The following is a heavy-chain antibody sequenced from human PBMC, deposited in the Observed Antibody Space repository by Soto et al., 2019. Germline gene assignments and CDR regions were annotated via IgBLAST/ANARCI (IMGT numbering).Heavy chain of an antibody. V-gene: IGHV3-23*01. Sequence: EVQLLESGGGLVQPGGSLRLSCAASGFTFSSYAMSWVRQAPGKGLEWVSAISGSGGSTYYVDSVKGRFTISRDNSKNTLYLQMNSLRAEDTAVYYCASQYCTNGVCYTSDYYYGMDVWGQGTTVTVSS. J-gene: IGHJ6*02. CDR1: GFTFSSYA. CDR3: ASQYCTNGVCYTSDYYYGMDV. CDR2: ISGSGGST. D-gene: IGHD2-8*01.